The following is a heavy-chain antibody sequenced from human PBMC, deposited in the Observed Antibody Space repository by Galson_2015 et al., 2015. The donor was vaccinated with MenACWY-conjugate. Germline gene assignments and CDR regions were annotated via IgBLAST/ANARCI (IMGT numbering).Heavy chain of an antibody. J-gene: IGHJ4*02. D-gene: IGHD1-26*01. CDR1: GFTFSSNW. Sequence: SLRLSCAASGFTFSSNWMHWVRQAPGKGLVWVSRINSDGSSTSYADSVKGRFTISRDNAKSTLYLQMNSLRAEDTAVYYCARYPPGSYRNPKPFDYWGQGTLVTVSS. CDR2: INSDGSST. CDR3: ARYPPGSYRNPKPFDY. V-gene: IGHV3-74*01.